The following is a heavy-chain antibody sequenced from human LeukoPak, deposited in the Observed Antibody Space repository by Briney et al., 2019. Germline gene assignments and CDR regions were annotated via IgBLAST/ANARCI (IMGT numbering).Heavy chain of an antibody. CDR2: INPNSGGI. V-gene: IGHV1-2*02. CDR3: ARVIPYDYVWGSYRPPLFDY. CDR1: GGTFSSYA. D-gene: IGHD3-16*02. Sequence: ASVKVSCKASGGTFSSYAISWVRQAPGQGLEWMGWINPNSGGINYAQKFQGRVTMTRDTSISTAYMELSRLRSDDTAVYYCARVIPYDYVWGSYRPPLFDYWGQGTLVTVSS. J-gene: IGHJ4*02.